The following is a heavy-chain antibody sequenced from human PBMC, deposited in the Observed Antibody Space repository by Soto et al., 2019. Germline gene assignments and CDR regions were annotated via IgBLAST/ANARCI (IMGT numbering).Heavy chain of an antibody. Sequence: EVQLVQSGAEVKKPGESLRISCKASGYSFTNYWIIWVRQMPGKGLAWMGRLDPSDSYTDYRPSFQGHVTISADNFINTAYLQWSSVEASDTAIYYCARQNYYGSGTRGGLVDSWGQGTLVTVSS. D-gene: IGHD3-10*01. CDR2: LDPSDSYT. J-gene: IGHJ4*02. CDR3: ARQNYYGSGTRGGLVDS. CDR1: GYSFTNYW. V-gene: IGHV5-10-1*01.